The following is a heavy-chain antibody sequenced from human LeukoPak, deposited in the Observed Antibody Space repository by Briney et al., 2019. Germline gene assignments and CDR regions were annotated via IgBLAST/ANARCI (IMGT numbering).Heavy chain of an antibody. CDR3: ARALEGVVVVPAAIGSGY. J-gene: IGHJ4*02. Sequence: GASVTVSFKASGYTFTIYAMNWVRQAPGQGLERMGWINTNTGNPTYAQGFTGRFVFSLDTSVSTAYLQISSLKAEDTAVYYCARALEGVVVVPAAIGSGYWGQGTLVTVSS. V-gene: IGHV7-4-1*02. CDR2: INTNTGNP. D-gene: IGHD2-2*01. CDR1: GYTFTIYA.